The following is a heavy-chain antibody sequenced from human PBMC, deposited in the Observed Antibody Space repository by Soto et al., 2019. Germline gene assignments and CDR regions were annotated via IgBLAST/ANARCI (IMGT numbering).Heavy chain of an antibody. Sequence: PSETLSLTCTVSGGSISSGGYFWSWIRQHPGKGLEWIGFIYYSGSTYYNPSLKSRVTISVDTSKNQFSLKLSSVTAADTAVYYCAREGAAPYYYDGKDVWGQGTTVTVSS. CDR2: IYYSGST. CDR1: GGSISSGGYF. D-gene: IGHD6-6*01. CDR3: AREGAAPYYYDGKDV. J-gene: IGHJ6*02. V-gene: IGHV4-31*03.